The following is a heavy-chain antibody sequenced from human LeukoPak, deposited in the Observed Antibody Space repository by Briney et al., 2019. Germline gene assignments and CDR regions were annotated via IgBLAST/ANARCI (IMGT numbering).Heavy chain of an antibody. CDR3: AKEAVNYYDSSGYFDDAFDI. CDR2: ISYDESNR. D-gene: IGHD3-22*01. CDR1: GFTFSSYG. J-gene: IGHJ3*02. V-gene: IGHV3-30*18. Sequence: GGSLRLSCAASGFTFSSYGMHWVRQAPGKGLEWVAVISYDESNRYYADSVKGRFTISRDNSKNTLYLQMNSLRAEDTAVYYCAKEAVNYYDSSGYFDDAFDIWGQGTMVTVSS.